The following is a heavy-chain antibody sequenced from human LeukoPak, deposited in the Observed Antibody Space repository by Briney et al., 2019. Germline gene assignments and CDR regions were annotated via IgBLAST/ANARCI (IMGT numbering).Heavy chain of an antibody. CDR1: GFTFSSYA. CDR2: ISGSGGST. J-gene: IGHJ5*02. V-gene: IGHV3-23*01. D-gene: IGHD6-19*01. Sequence: GGSLRLSCASSGFTFSSYAMSWVRQAPGKGLEWVSAISGSGGSTYYADSVKGRFTISRDNSKNTLYLQMKSLRAEDTDVYYCAKQSSGSSTWFDPWGQGTLVTVSS. CDR3: AKQSSGSSTWFDP.